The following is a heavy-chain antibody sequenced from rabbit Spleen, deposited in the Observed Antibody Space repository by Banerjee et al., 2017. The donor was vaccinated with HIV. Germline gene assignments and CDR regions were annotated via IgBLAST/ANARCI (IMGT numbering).Heavy chain of an antibody. J-gene: IGHJ6*01. CDR3: ARDTGSSFSSYGMDL. V-gene: IGHV1S45*01. CDR2: IAGSSSAFT. Sequence: QEQVVESGGGLVQPEGSLTLTCTASGFSLSASDFIYWVRQAPGKGLEWISCIAGSSSAFTYSATWAKGRFTISKTSSTTVTLQMTSLTVADTATYFCARDTGSSFSSYGMDLWGQGTLVTV. CDR1: GFSLSASDF. D-gene: IGHD8-1*01.